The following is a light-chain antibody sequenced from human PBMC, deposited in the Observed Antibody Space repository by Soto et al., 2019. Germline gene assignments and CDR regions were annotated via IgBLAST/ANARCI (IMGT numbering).Light chain of an antibody. CDR2: DVS. Sequence: QSALTQPASVSGSPGQSITVSCTGTTSDVGGFDYVSWYQQHPGKAPKLMMFDVSNRPSGVSDRFSGSKSGNTASLTISGLQAEDEADYYCSSYTTTGTQVFGTGTTLTVL. CDR3: SSYTTTGTQV. CDR1: TSDVGGFDY. V-gene: IGLV2-14*03. J-gene: IGLJ1*01.